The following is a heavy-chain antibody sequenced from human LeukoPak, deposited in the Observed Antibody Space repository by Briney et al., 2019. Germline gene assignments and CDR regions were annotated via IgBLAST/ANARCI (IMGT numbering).Heavy chain of an antibody. V-gene: IGHV1-46*01. CDR3: AVHDFYSGGYHFDY. D-gene: IGHD3-3*01. CDR2: INPSGGST. CDR1: GYTFTSYY. J-gene: IGHJ4*02. Sequence: ASVKVSCKASGYTFTSYYTHWVRQAPGQGLEWMGIINPSGGSTNYAQKFQGRVTMTTDTPTSTAYMDLRSLKSDDTAVYYCAVHDFYSGGYHFDYWGQGTLVTVSS.